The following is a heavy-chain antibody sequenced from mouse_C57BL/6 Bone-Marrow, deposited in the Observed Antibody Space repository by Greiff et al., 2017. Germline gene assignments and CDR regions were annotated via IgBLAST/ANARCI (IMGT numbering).Heavy chain of an antibody. V-gene: IGHV14-4*01. CDR1: GFNIKDDY. CDR3: TTETFSTTVVADWYFDV. Sequence: EVQLQQSGAELVRPGASVKLSCTASGFNIKDDYMHWVKQRPEQGLEWIGWIDPENGDTEYASKFQGKATITADTSSNTAYLQLSSLTSEDTAVYYCTTETFSTTVVADWYFDVWGTGTTVTVSS. D-gene: IGHD1-1*01. J-gene: IGHJ1*03. CDR2: IDPENGDT.